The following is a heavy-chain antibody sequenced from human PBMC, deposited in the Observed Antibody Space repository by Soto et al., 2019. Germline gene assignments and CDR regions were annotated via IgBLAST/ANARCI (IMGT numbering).Heavy chain of an antibody. V-gene: IGHV4-59*13. CDR1: GGSISSYY. Sequence: SETLSLTCTVSGGSISSYYWSWIRQPPGKGLEWIGYIYYSGSTNYKPSLKSRVSISVDTSKNQFSLKLSSVTAADTAVYYCARDLDYMDVWGKGTTVTVSS. CDR2: IYYSGST. J-gene: IGHJ6*03. CDR3: ARDLDYMDV.